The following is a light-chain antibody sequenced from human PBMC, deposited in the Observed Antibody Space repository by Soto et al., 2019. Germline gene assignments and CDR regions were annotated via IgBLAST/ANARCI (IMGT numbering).Light chain of an antibody. CDR2: END. Sequence: QSVLTQPPSVSAAPGQKVTISCSGSSSNIGNHYVSWYQQFPGTAPKLLMYENDKRPSGIPDRFSGSRSGTSATLGITGLQTGDEADYYCGTWDNSLDAGVFGGGTKVTVL. CDR1: SSNIGNHY. CDR3: GTWDNSLDAGV. J-gene: IGLJ2*01. V-gene: IGLV1-51*01.